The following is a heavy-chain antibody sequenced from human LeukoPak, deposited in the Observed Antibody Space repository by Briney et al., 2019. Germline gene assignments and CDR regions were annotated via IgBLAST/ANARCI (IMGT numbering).Heavy chain of an antibody. CDR2: ITSDGGNT. Sequence: GGSLRLSCAASGFTFDDYTMHWVRQTPGKGLEWVSLITSDGGNTYYADSLKGRFTISRDNSKNSLYLQMNSLRTDDTALYYCAKDFDREYRQPWVFDYWGQGTLVTVSS. D-gene: IGHD2-2*01. J-gene: IGHJ4*02. CDR1: GFTFDDYT. V-gene: IGHV3-43*01. CDR3: AKDFDREYRQPWVFDY.